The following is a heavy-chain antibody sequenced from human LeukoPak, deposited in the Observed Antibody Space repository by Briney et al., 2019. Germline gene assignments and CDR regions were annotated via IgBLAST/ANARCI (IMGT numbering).Heavy chain of an antibody. Sequence: GESLKISCKGSGYSFTSYWIGWVRQMPGKGLEWVGIIYPGDSDTRYSPSFQGQVTISADKSISTAYLQWSSLKASDTAMYYCARQTTVTTFWAYYFDYWGQGTLVTVSS. D-gene: IGHD4-11*01. CDR1: GYSFTSYW. V-gene: IGHV5-51*01. CDR3: ARQTTVTTFWAYYFDY. J-gene: IGHJ4*02. CDR2: IYPGDSDT.